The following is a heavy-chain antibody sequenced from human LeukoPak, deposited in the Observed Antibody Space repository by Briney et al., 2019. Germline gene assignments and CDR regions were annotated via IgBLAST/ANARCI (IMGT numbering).Heavy chain of an antibody. Sequence: PGGSLRLSCAASGFTVNSYYMSWVRQAPGKGLEWVSVIYSGGSTYYTDSVKGRFTISRDNSKNTLYLQMNSLRTEDTAVYYCLFELYSGTYHILDYWGQGTLVTVSS. CDR2: IYSGGST. CDR3: LFELYSGTYHILDY. J-gene: IGHJ4*02. CDR1: GFTVNSYY. D-gene: IGHD1-26*01. V-gene: IGHV3-66*02.